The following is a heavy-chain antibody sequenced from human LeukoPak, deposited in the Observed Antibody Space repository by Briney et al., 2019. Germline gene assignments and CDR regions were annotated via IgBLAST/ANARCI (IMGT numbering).Heavy chain of an antibody. V-gene: IGHV3-21*01. D-gene: IGHD6-19*01. CDR2: ISSSSSYI. CDR1: GFTFSSYS. Sequence: GGSLRLSCAASGFTFSSYSMNWVRQPPGKGLEWVSSISSSSSYIYYADSVKGRFTISRDNDKNSLYLQMNSLRAEDTAVYYCARKGSSGPNGFDYWGQGTLVTVSS. J-gene: IGHJ4*02. CDR3: ARKGSSGPNGFDY.